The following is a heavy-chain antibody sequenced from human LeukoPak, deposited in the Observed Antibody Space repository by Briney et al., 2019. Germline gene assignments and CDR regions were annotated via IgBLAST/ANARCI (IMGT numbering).Heavy chain of an antibody. Sequence: SETLSLTCTVSGVSITSYYWSWIRQPPGKGLEWIGYICYSGSTNYYPSLKSRVTISVDTSKNQFSLKLSSVTAADTAVYYCARVGLTTGYSSGWYGMDFDYWGQGTLVTVSS. CDR2: ICYSGST. D-gene: IGHD6-19*01. V-gene: IGHV4-59*01. CDR3: ARVGLTTGYSSGWYGMDFDY. CDR1: GVSITSYY. J-gene: IGHJ4*02.